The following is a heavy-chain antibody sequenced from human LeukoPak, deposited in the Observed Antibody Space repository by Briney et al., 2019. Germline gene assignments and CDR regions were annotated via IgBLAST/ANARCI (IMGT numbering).Heavy chain of an antibody. CDR2: IYYSGST. V-gene: IGHV4-31*03. Sequence: SETLSLTCTVSGGSISSGGYYWSWIRQHPGKGLEWIGYIYYSGSTYYNPSLKSRVTISVDTSKNQFSLKLSSVTAADTAVYYCARVFGRQLVIDYWGQGTLVTVSS. CDR3: ARVFGRQLVIDY. J-gene: IGHJ4*02. D-gene: IGHD6-13*01. CDR1: GGSISSGGYY.